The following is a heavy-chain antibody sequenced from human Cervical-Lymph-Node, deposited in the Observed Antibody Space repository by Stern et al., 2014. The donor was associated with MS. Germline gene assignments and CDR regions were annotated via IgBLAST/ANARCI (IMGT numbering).Heavy chain of an antibody. Sequence: EVQLVQSGGDLVQPGGSLRLSCAASGFMYEDAVMHWVRQAPGKGLEWVSSISWHSRSIGYADSVKGRFTISRDNAKNTLYLQMKSLRTEDTALYYCAQHPGSGYEFGSFDTWGQGTLVTVAS. CDR2: ISWHSRSI. D-gene: IGHD5-12*01. V-gene: IGHV3-9*01. J-gene: IGHJ5*02. CDR1: GFMYEDAV. CDR3: AQHPGSGYEFGSFDT.